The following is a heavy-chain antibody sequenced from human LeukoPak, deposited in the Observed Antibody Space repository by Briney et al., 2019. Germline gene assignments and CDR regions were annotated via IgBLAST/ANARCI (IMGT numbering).Heavy chain of an antibody. J-gene: IGHJ4*02. CDR3: AKRSIAFDY. D-gene: IGHD2-21*01. Sequence: GGSLRLSCAASGFNFDDYTMHWVRQAPGKGLEWVSLISWDGGTTYYADSVRGRFTISRDNSKNTLHLQMNSLRAEDTALYYCAKRSIAFDYWGQGTLVTVSS. CDR1: GFNFDDYT. CDR2: ISWDGGTT. V-gene: IGHV3-43*01.